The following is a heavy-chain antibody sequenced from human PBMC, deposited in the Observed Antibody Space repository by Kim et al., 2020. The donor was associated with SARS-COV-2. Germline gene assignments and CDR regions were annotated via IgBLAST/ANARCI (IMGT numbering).Heavy chain of an antibody. Sequence: ASVKVSCKASGYSFANYGMNWVRQAPGQGLEWMGWISAYNGNINYAQRLQGRVTMTTDTSTNTAYMELRSLTSADTAVYYCARGYDFWSGLGYWGQGTLVTVSS. V-gene: IGHV1-18*04. D-gene: IGHD3-3*01. CDR2: ISAYNGNI. CDR3: ARGYDFWSGLGY. CDR1: GYSFANYG. J-gene: IGHJ4*02.